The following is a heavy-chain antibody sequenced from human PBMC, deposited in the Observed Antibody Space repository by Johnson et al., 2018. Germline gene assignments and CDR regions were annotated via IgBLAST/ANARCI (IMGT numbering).Heavy chain of an antibody. CDR1: GFTFGTYA. D-gene: IGHD2-21*02. Sequence: QLVESGGGLVQAGGSLRLSCAASGFTFGTYAMTWVRQAPGKGLEWVSTLSSPGYTAYYSDSVKGRFTISRDNSKDPLYLQMNSLTAEYTARYYCATYSDGDSPTFWYFERWGRGTLVTVSS. CDR2: LSSPGYTA. J-gene: IGHJ2*01. CDR3: ATYSDGDSPTFWYFER. V-gene: IGHV3-23*04.